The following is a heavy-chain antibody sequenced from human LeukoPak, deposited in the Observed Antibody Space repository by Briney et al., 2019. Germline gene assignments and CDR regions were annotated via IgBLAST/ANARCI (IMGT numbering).Heavy chain of an antibody. CDR2: ISGSGGST. CDR1: GFTFSSYA. CDR3: VKEYCSSTSCSIFDY. Sequence: GGSLRLSCAASGFTFSSYAMSWVRQAPGKGLEWVSAISGSGGSTYYADSVKGRFTISRDNSKNTLYLQMNSLRAEDTAVYYCVKEYCSSTSCSIFDYWGQGTLVTVSS. D-gene: IGHD2-2*01. V-gene: IGHV3-23*01. J-gene: IGHJ4*02.